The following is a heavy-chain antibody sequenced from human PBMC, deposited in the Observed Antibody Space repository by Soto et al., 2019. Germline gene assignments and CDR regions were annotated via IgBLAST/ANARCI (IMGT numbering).Heavy chain of an antibody. CDR3: ARTPGDIAAALPVPPNYYYYGMDV. Sequence: SETLSLTCAVYGGSFSGYYWSWIRQPPGKGLEWIGEINHSGSTNYNPSLKSRVTISVDTSKNQFSLKLSSVTAADTAVYYCARTPGDIAAALPVPPNYYYYGMDVWGQGTTVTVSS. CDR2: INHSGST. D-gene: IGHD6-13*01. J-gene: IGHJ6*02. V-gene: IGHV4-34*01. CDR1: GGSFSGYY.